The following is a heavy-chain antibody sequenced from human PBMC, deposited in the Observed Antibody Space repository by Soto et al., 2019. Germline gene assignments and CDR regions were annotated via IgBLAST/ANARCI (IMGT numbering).Heavy chain of an antibody. CDR3: ARGWGIAAAGSDF. D-gene: IGHD6-13*01. Sequence: SETLSLTCTVSGGSISSSNWWSWVRQPPGKGLEWIGEIYNSVGTNYNPSLKSRVNISVDKSKNQFSLKVNSVTAADAAVYYCARGWGIAAAGSDFWGKGTIVTVSS. CDR2: IYNSVGT. V-gene: IGHV4-4*02. CDR1: GGSISSSNW. J-gene: IGHJ4*02.